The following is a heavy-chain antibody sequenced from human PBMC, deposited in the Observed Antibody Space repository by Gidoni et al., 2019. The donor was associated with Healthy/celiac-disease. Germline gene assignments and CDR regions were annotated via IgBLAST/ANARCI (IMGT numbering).Heavy chain of an antibody. CDR1: GFTFSSYA. CDR3: ARGIAAPPGPVSRSWYFDY. J-gene: IGHJ4*02. D-gene: IGHD6-13*01. Sequence: QVQLVESGGGVVQPGRSLRLSCAASGFTFSSYAMHWVRQAPGKGLEWVAVISYDGSNKYYADSVKGRFTISRDNSKNTLYLQMNSLRAEDTAVYYCARGIAAPPGPVSRSWYFDYWGQGSLVTVSS. V-gene: IGHV3-30-3*01. CDR2: ISYDGSNK.